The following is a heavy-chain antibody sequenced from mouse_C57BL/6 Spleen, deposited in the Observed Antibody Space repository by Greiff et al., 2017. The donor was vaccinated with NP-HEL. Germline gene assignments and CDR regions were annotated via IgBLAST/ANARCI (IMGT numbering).Heavy chain of an antibody. CDR2: ISSGGDYI. Sequence: EVKLQESGEGLVKPGGSLKLSCAASGFTFSSYAMSWVRQTPEKRLEWVAYISSGGDYIYYADTVKGRFTISRDNARNTLYLQMSSLKSEDTAMYYCTRVYYGSSYSYFDYWGQGTTLTVSS. CDR1: GFTFSSYA. J-gene: IGHJ2*01. D-gene: IGHD1-1*01. V-gene: IGHV5-9-1*02. CDR3: TRVYYGSSYSYFDY.